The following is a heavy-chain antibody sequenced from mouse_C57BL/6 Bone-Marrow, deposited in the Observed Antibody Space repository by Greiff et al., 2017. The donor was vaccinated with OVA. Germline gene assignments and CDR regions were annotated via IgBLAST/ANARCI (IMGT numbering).Heavy chain of an antibody. D-gene: IGHD1-1*01. V-gene: IGHV1-53*01. CDR2: INPSNGGT. CDR1: GYTFTSYW. J-gene: IGHJ1*03. CDR3: AVGYYYGSSFHWYFDV. Sequence: QVHVKQPGTELVKPGASVKLSCKASGYTFTSYWMHWVKQRPGPGLEWIGNINPSNGGTNYNEKFKSKATLTVDKSSSTAYMQLSSLTSEDSAVYYCAVGYYYGSSFHWYFDVWGTGTTVTVSS.